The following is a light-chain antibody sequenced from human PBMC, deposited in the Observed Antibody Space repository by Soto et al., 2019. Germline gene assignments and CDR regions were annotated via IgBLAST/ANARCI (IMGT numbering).Light chain of an antibody. CDR3: QQYDSYPLT. Sequence: DIPMTQSPSTLSASVGDRVTITCRASQSISSWLAWYQQKPGKAPNLLIYKASSLESGVPSRFSGSGSGTEFTLTVSSLQPDDFATYYCQQYDSYPLTIGGGTKVEIK. CDR1: QSISSW. J-gene: IGKJ4*01. V-gene: IGKV1-5*03. CDR2: KAS.